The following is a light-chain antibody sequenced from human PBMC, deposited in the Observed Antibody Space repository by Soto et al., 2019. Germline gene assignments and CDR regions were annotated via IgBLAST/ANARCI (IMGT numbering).Light chain of an antibody. J-gene: IGKJ1*01. CDR2: GAS. CDR3: QQYDTDRT. Sequence: DIQMTQSPSTLSASVGDRVTIACRASQSVNTWLAWYQQKPGEVPKLLIYGASNLQSGVPSRFSGSGSGTEFTLTISSLQPDYFATYYCQQYDTDRTFGQGTKVETK. V-gene: IGKV1-5*01. CDR1: QSVNTW.